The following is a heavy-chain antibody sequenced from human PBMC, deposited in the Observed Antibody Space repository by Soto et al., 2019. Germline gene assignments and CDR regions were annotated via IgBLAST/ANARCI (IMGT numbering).Heavy chain of an antibody. J-gene: IGHJ6*02. Sequence: GGSLRPSCAASGFTFSSNSMSWVRQAPGKGLEWVSAISSMGGSTYYANSVTGRFTISRDNSKNKLYLKMNSLRAEDTAVYYCAKAMGGRYCSGGSCNVGMDVWGQGTTVTVSS. D-gene: IGHD2-15*01. CDR2: ISSMGGST. CDR1: GFTFSSNS. CDR3: AKAMGGRYCSGGSCNVGMDV. V-gene: IGHV3-23*01.